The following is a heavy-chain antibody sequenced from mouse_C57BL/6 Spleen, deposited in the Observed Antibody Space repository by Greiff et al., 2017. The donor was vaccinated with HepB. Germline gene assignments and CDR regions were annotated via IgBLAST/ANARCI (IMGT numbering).Heavy chain of an antibody. CDR2: INPNNGGT. V-gene: IGHV1-26*01. CDR3: ARSGYYGSSWFAY. J-gene: IGHJ3*01. CDR1: GYTFTDYY. Sequence: EVQLQQSGPELVKPGDSVKISCKASGYTFTDYYMNWVKQSHGKSLEWIGDINPNNGGTSYNQKFKGKATLTVDKSSSTAYMELRSLTSEDSAVYYCARSGYYGSSWFAYWGQGTLVTVSA. D-gene: IGHD1-1*01.